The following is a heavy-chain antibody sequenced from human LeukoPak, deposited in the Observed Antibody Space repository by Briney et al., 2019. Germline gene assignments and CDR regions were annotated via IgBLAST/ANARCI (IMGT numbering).Heavy chain of an antibody. CDR1: GFTFRSYA. V-gene: IGHV3-23*01. CDR2: ISGGGLTP. D-gene: IGHD6-13*01. Sequence: GGSLRLSCAASGFTFRSYAMSWVRQAPGKGLEWVSTISGGGLTPYYADSVKGRFTISRDNSKNTLYLQMNSLRAEDTAVYYCAKAGGAYSSTWYLYFDCWGQGTLVTVSS. J-gene: IGHJ4*02. CDR3: AKAGGAYSSTWYLYFDC.